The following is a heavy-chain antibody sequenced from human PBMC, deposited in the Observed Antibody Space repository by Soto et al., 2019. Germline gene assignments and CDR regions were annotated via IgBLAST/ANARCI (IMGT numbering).Heavy chain of an antibody. J-gene: IGHJ5*02. D-gene: IGHD3-10*01. CDR3: GRDRSHYAGVGKIDP. V-gene: IGHV3-21*02. CDR1: GFNFSTYG. Sequence: DVQLVESGGGLVKPGGSLRLSCAASGFNFSTYGMNWVRQAPGKGLEWVSAISSKGSYIYYTPSVKGRFTISRDNAKNSVYLQMNSLRAEDMAVYYCGRDRSHYAGVGKIDPWGQGTLVAVSS. CDR2: ISSKGSYI.